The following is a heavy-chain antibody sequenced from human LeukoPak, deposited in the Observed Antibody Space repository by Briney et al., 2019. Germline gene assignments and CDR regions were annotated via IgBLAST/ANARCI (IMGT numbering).Heavy chain of an antibody. V-gene: IGHV4-61*02. D-gene: IGHD3-9*01. CDR1: GDSISSGRYY. J-gene: IGHJ3*02. CDR2: IYASGKT. CDR3: AGYDILTGYRVTDAFDI. Sequence: SETLSLTCTVSGDSISSGRYYWSWVRQPAGKELEWIGRIYASGKTDYNPYTPSLKSRVTVSLDTSKNQLSLFLISVTAADTAVYYCAGYDILTGYRVTDAFDIWGQGTMVTVSS.